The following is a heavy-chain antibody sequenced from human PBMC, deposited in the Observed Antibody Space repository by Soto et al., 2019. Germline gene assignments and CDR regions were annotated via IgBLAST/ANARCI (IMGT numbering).Heavy chain of an antibody. CDR2: INHSGST. Sequence: TSETLSLTCAVYGGSFSGYYWSWIRQPPGKGLEWIGEINHSGSTNYNPSLKSRVTISVDTSKNQFSLKLSSVTAADTAVYYCASKPIVVVPAANYNWFDPWGQGTLVTVSS. V-gene: IGHV4-34*01. D-gene: IGHD2-2*01. CDR3: ASKPIVVVPAANYNWFDP. J-gene: IGHJ5*02. CDR1: GGSFSGYY.